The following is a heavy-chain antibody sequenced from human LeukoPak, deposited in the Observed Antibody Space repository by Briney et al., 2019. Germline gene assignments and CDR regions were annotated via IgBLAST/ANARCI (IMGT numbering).Heavy chain of an antibody. Sequence: PGGSLRLSCAASGFTFSSYAMTWIRQGPGKGLEWVSTINGGGDTTYYADSVKGRFTISRDNSKNTLYLQVNSLRADDTAVYYCTRDLNGYSSGWYGDLGWGQGTLVTVSS. CDR2: INGGGDTT. CDR1: GFTFSSYA. CDR3: TRDLNGYSSGWYGDLG. V-gene: IGHV3-23*01. D-gene: IGHD6-19*01. J-gene: IGHJ4*02.